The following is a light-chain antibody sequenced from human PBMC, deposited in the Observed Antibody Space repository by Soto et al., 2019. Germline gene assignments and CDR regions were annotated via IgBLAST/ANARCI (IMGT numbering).Light chain of an antibody. Sequence: QSALTQPASVSGSPGQSITISCTGTSSDVGGYNYVSWYQQHPGKAPKLMIYDVSNRPSGVSNRFSGSKSGNTASLTISRLQAEDEADYYCSSYTSSSVVFGGGTQLTVL. V-gene: IGLV2-14*01. CDR2: DVS. CDR1: SSDVGGYNY. J-gene: IGLJ2*01. CDR3: SSYTSSSVV.